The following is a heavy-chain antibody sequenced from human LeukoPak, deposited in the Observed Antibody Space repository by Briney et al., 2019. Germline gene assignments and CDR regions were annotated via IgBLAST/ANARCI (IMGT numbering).Heavy chain of an antibody. J-gene: IGHJ4*02. CDR3: AKTMGXIDHDY. CDR1: GFTFSDFA. CDR2: ISGNGGRT. Sequence: GGSLRLSCAASGFTFSDFAMSWVRQAPGKGLEWVSTISGNGGRTXYAGSVKGRFTISRDNSKNTLYLQMKSLRAEDTAVYYCAKTMGXIDHDYWGQGTLVTVSS. D-gene: IGHD1-26*01. V-gene: IGHV3-23*01.